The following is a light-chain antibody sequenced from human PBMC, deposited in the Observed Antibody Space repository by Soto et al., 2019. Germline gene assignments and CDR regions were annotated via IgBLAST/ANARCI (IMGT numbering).Light chain of an antibody. CDR1: KLGEKY. CDR3: QAWDYSTAYYV. CDR2: QDT. Sequence: SYELTQPPSVSVSPGQTASITCSGDKLGEKYACWYQQKPGQSPVLVIYQDTKRPSGIPERFSGSNSGNTATLTISGTQAMDEADYYCQAWDYSTAYYVFGPGTMLTVL. J-gene: IGLJ1*01. V-gene: IGLV3-1*01.